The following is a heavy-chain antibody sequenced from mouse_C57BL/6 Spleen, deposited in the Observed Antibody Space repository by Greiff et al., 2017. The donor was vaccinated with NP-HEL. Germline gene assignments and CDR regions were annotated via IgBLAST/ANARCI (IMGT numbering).Heavy chain of an antibody. V-gene: IGHV14-1*01. J-gene: IGHJ4*01. CDR3: TTAYYYGSSYAMDY. D-gene: IGHD1-1*01. CDR2: IDPEDGDT. CDR1: GFNIKDYY. Sequence: VQLKQSGAELVRPGASVKLSCTASGFNIKDYYMHWVKQRPEQGLEWIGRIDPEDGDTEYAPKFQGKATMTADTSSNTAYLQLSSLTSEDTAVYYCTTAYYYGSSYAMDYWGQGTSVTVSS.